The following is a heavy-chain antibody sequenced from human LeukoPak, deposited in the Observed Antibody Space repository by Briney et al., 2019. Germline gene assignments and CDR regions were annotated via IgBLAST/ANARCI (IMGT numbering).Heavy chain of an antibody. J-gene: IGHJ4*02. V-gene: IGHV3-30*02. D-gene: IGHD3-10*01. Sequence: PGGSLRLSCASSGFTFSSYGMHWVRQAPGKGLEWVAFIRYDGSNKYYADSVKGRFTISRDNSKNTLYLQMNSLRAEDTAVYYCAKPLLSSGSMPSYWGQGALVTVSS. CDR1: GFTFSSYG. CDR2: IRYDGSNK. CDR3: AKPLLSSGSMPSY.